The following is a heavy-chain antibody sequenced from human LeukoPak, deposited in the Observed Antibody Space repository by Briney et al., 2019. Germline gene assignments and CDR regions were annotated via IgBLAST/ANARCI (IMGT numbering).Heavy chain of an antibody. CDR1: GGSINTANYY. CDR2: ISYSGTP. D-gene: IGHD4-17*01. CDR3: ARDRYGDFEDY. Sequence: SQTLSLTCNVSGGSINTANYYWPWIRQPPGTGLEWIGYISYSGTPYYSPSLNSRVTISLDTSKNQFSLILNSVTAADTAMYYCARDRYGDFEDYWGQGTLVTVSS. J-gene: IGHJ4*02. V-gene: IGHV4-30-4*08.